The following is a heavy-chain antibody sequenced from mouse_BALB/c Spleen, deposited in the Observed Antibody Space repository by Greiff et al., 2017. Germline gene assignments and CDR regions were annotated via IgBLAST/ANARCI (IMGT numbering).Heavy chain of an antibody. CDR3: AVRFAY. J-gene: IGHJ3*01. V-gene: IGHV1-77*01. Sequence: VQLQQSGAELARPGASVKLSCKASGYTFTDYYINWVKQRPGQGLEWIGEICPGSGNSYYNEKFKGKATLTADKSSSTAYMQLSSLTSEDSAVYFCAVRFAYWGQGTLVTVSA. CDR2: ICPGSGNS. CDR1: GYTFTDYY.